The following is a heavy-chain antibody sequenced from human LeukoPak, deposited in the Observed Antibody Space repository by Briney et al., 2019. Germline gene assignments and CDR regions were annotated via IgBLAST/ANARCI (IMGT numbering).Heavy chain of an antibody. CDR1: GGTFSSYA. J-gene: IGHJ5*02. D-gene: IGHD5-18*01. CDR2: IIPIFGTA. CDR3: ARVGYSYGFDWFDP. Sequence: GASVKVSCKASGGTFSSYAISWVRQAPGQGLEWMGGIIPIFGTANYAQKFQGRVTITADESTSTAYMALSSLRSEDTAVYYCARVGYSYGFDWFDPWGQGTLVTVSS. V-gene: IGHV1-69*13.